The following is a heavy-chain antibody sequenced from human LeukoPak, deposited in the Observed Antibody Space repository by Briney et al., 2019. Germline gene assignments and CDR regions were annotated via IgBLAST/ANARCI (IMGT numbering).Heavy chain of an antibody. CDR3: ARHKAAAGTLFDP. V-gene: IGHV1-2*02. J-gene: IGHJ5*02. Sequence: GASVKVSCKASGYTFTGYYMHWVRQAPGQGLEWMGWINPNSGGTNYAQKFQGRVTMTRDTSISTAYMELSRLRSDDTALYYCARHKAAAGTLFDPWGQGTLVTVSS. CDR1: GYTFTGYY. CDR2: INPNSGGT. D-gene: IGHD6-13*01.